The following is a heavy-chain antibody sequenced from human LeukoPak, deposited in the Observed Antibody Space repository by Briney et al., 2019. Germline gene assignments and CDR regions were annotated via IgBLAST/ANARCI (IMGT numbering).Heavy chain of an antibody. D-gene: IGHD5-12*01. CDR3: ARGVSLWLRFPLDDY. J-gene: IGHJ4*02. CDR2: INHSGST. V-gene: IGHV4-34*01. CDR1: GGSFSGYY. Sequence: PSETLSLTCAVYGGSFSGYYWSWIRQPPGKGLEWIGEINHSGSTNYNPSLKSRVTISVDTSKNQFSLKLSSVTAADTAVYYCARGVSLWLRFPLDDYLGQGTLVTVFS.